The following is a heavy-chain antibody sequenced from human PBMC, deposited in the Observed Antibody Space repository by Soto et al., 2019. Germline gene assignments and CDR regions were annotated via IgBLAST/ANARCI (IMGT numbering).Heavy chain of an antibody. CDR1: GFTFSSYA. CDR2: ISGSGGST. V-gene: IGHV3-23*01. J-gene: IGHJ4*02. Sequence: SGGSLRLSCAASGFTFSSYAMSWVRQAPGKGLEWVSAISGSGGSTYYADSVKGRFTISRDNSKNTLYLQMNSLRAEDTAVYYCAKDGSSLELRKFDYWGQGTLVTVSS. D-gene: IGHD1-7*01. CDR3: AKDGSSLELRKFDY.